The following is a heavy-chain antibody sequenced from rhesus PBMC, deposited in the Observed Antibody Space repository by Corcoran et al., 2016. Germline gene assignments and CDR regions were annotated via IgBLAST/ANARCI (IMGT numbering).Heavy chain of an antibody. D-gene: IGHD4-23*01. CDR2: IKAVCGRP. Sequence: GQRVVTGGGWARLGGSRNLAGDDLGFRFSTSAVQGDPQEMECSTSIKAVCGRPYSTAYVKGLFTISRDNSKNTLSLQMNSLRAEDTAVYYCAKDKMNTLTTMDYWGQGVLVTVSS. V-gene: IGHV3-103*01. CDR3: AKDKMNTLTTMDY. CDR1: GFRFSTSA. J-gene: IGHJ4*01.